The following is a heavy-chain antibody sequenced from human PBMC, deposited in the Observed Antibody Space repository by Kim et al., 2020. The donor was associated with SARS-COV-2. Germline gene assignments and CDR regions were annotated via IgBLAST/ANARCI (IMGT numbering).Heavy chain of an antibody. CDR3: ATEYRGLRIGGLLWFGELRHFDY. V-gene: IGHV3-23*01. D-gene: IGHD3-10*01. CDR1: GFTFSSYA. Sequence: GGSLRLSCAASGFTFSSYAMSWVRQAPGKGLEWVSAISGSGGSTYYADSVKGRFTISRDNSKNTLYLQMNSLRAEDTAVYYCATEYRGLRIGGLLWFGELRHFDYWGQGTLVTVSS. J-gene: IGHJ4*02. CDR2: ISGSGGST.